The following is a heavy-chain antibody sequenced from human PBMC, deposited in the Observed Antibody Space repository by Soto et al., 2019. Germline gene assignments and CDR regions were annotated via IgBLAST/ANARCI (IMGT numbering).Heavy chain of an antibody. Sequence: QVQLQQWGAGLLKPSETLSLTCAVYGGSFSGYYWSWIRQPPGKGLEWIGEINHSGSTNYNPSLKSRVTISVDPSKNQYSLELSSVTAADTAVYYCARGSPGSGSYYYYGMDVWGQGTTVTVSS. D-gene: IGHD3-10*01. J-gene: IGHJ6*02. V-gene: IGHV4-34*01. CDR3: ARGSPGSGSYYYYGMDV. CDR2: INHSGST. CDR1: GGSFSGYY.